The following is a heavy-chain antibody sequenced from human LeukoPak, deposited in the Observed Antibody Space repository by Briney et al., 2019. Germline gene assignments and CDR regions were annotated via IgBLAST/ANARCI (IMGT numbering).Heavy chain of an antibody. CDR3: ASRTYYYGSGSYYT. Sequence: GGSLRLSCAASGFTFSSYAMSWVRQAPGKGLEWVSAISGSGGSTYYADSVKGRFTISRDNSKNTLYLQMNSLRAEDTAVYYCASRTYYYGSGSYYTWGQGTLVTVSS. D-gene: IGHD3-10*01. V-gene: IGHV3-23*01. CDR1: GFTFSSYA. CDR2: ISGSGGST. J-gene: IGHJ5*02.